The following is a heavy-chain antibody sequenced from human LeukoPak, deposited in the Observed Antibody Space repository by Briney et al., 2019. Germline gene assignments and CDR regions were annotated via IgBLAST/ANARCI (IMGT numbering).Heavy chain of an antibody. CDR2: IYYSGST. CDR1: GGSISSYY. V-gene: IGHV4-59*01. Sequence: SETLSLTCTVSGGSISSYYWSWIRQPPGKGLEWIGYIYYSGSTNYNPSLKSRVTISVDTSKNQFSLKLSSVTAADTAVYYCARGDCSGGSCYRLFDYWGQGTLVTVSS. J-gene: IGHJ4*02. CDR3: ARGDCSGGSCYRLFDY. D-gene: IGHD2-15*01.